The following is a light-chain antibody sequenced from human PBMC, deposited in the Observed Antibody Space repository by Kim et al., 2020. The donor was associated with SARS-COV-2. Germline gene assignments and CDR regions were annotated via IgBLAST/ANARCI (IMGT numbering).Light chain of an antibody. CDR3: QQYGSSQWT. CDR1: QSVSSSY. Sequence: EIVLTQSPGTLSLSPGERATLSCRASQSVSSSYLAWYQQKPGQAPRLLIYGASSRATGIPDRFSGSGSGTDFTLTISRLEPEDFAVYYFQQYGSSQWTFGQGTKVDIK. J-gene: IGKJ1*01. CDR2: GAS. V-gene: IGKV3-20*01.